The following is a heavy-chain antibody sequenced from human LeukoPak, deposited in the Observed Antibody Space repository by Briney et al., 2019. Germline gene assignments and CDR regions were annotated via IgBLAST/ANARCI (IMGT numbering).Heavy chain of an antibody. CDR2: IYYTGST. CDR3: ARHIVDSYTDV. V-gene: IGHV4-39*01. D-gene: IGHD2-15*01. J-gene: IGHJ6*03. CDR1: DGSISNSGYY. Sequence: SETLSLTCTVSDGSISNSGYYWGWIRQPPGKGLEWIGHIYYTGSTFYSPSLKSRVTISVDTSKNHFSLKLTSVTAADTSIYFCARHIVDSYTDVWGKGTTVTVS.